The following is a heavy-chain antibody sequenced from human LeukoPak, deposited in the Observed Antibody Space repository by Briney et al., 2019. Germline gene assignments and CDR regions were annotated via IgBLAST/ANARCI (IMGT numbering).Heavy chain of an antibody. V-gene: IGHV3-21*01. CDR1: GFTFSNYS. CDR3: ARGSLKRATMPYDY. CDR2: ISKSSSYI. Sequence: GGSLRLSCAASGFTFSNYSMNWIRQAPGKGLEWVSSISKSSSYINNADSVKGRFTISRDNAKNSLYLQMNSLRAEDTAVYYCARGSLKRATMPYDYWGQGTLVTVSS. J-gene: IGHJ4*02. D-gene: IGHD5-24*01.